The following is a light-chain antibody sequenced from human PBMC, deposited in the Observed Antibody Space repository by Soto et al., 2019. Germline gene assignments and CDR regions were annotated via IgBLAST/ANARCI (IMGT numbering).Light chain of an antibody. V-gene: IGKV1-5*03. J-gene: IGKJ4*01. CDR1: QSVRDW. Sequence: DIQMTQSPSTLSASVGDRGTVTCRASQSVRDWVARHQQQAGRAPRLLIYKASSLQRAVLSRFSGSGFATEFTLTISSLQPDDFASYYSQQYYSYSPLTFGGGTKVDIK. CDR2: KAS. CDR3: QQYYSYSPLT.